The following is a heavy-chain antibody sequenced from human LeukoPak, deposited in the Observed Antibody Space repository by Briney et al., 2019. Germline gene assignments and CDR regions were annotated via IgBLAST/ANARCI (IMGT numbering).Heavy chain of an antibody. J-gene: IGHJ4*02. CDR2: ISDSGGST. CDR3: AKVGLYDYVWGSPGGPDY. CDR1: GITLSNYG. Sequence: GGSLRLSCAVSGITLSNYGMTWVRQAPGKGLEWVSAISDSGGSTYYADSVKGRFTISRDNSKNTLYLQMNSLRAEDTAVYYCAKVGLYDYVWGSPGGPDYWGQGTLVTISS. V-gene: IGHV3-23*01. D-gene: IGHD3-16*01.